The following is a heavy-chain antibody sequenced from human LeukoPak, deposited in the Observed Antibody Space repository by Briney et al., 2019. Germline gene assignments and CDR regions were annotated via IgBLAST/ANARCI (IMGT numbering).Heavy chain of an antibody. CDR3: ARGSDFGVVSEPDP. CDR2: INPNSGGT. CDR1: GYTFTGYY. V-gene: IGHV1-2*06. J-gene: IGHJ5*02. D-gene: IGHD3-3*01. Sequence: EASVKVSCKASGYTFTGYYMHWVRQAPGQGLEWMGRINPNSGGTNYAQKFQGRVTMTRDTSISTAYMELSRLRSDDTAVYYCARGSDFGVVSEPDPWGQGTLVTVSS.